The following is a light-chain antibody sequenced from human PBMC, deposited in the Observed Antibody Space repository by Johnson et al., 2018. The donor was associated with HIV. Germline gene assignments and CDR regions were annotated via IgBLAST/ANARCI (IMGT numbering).Light chain of an antibody. CDR3: GTWDSSLSAYV. J-gene: IGLJ1*01. CDR2: ENN. Sequence: QSVLTQPPSVSAASGQKVTISCSGSTSNIGNNYVSWYQQLPGTAPKLLIYENNKRPSGIPDRFSGSKSGTSATLGITGLQTGDEADYYCGTWDSSLSAYVFGTETKVPVL. CDR1: TSNIGNNY. V-gene: IGLV1-51*02.